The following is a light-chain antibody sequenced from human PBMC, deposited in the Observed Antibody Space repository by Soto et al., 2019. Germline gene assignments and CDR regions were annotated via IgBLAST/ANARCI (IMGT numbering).Light chain of an antibody. Sequence: QSALTQPASVSWAPGQSIAISCTGTSSDVGAYIYVSWYQHHPGKAPKLILYDVSARPSGVSDRFSGSKSGNTASLTISGLQPEDEADYYCSSYTSSSTEVFGTGTKVTVL. V-gene: IGLV2-14*03. CDR1: SSDVGAYIY. CDR3: SSYTSSSTEV. CDR2: DVS. J-gene: IGLJ1*01.